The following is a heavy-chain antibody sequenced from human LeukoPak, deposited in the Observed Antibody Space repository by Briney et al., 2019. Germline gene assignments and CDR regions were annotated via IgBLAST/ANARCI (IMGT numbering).Heavy chain of an antibody. J-gene: IGHJ4*02. CDR2: ISSSSSYI. Sequence: GGSLRLSCAASGFTFSSYSMNWVRQAPGKGLEWVSSISSSSSYIYYADSVKGRFTISRDNAKNSLYLQMNSLRAEDTAVYYCARDSSGSYGYSHWGQGTLVTVSS. CDR3: ARDSSGSYGYSH. CDR1: GFTFSSYS. V-gene: IGHV3-21*01. D-gene: IGHD5-18*01.